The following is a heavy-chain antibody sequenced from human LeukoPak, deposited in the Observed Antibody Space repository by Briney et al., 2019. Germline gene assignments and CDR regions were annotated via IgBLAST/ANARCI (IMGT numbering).Heavy chain of an antibody. CDR3: ARAPANYYDSSGYYDY. CDR1: GGSFSGYY. J-gene: IGHJ4*02. Sequence: MPSETLSLTCAVYGGSFSGYYWSWIRQPPGKGLEWIGEINHSGSTNYNPSLKSRVTISVDTSKNQFSLKLSSVTAADTAVYYCARAPANYYDSSGYYDYWGQGTLVTVSS. CDR2: INHSGST. V-gene: IGHV4-34*01. D-gene: IGHD3-22*01.